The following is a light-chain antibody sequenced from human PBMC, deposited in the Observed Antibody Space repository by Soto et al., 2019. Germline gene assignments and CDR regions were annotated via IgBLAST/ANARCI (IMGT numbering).Light chain of an antibody. CDR2: GTS. J-gene: IGKJ1*01. Sequence: EIVFTQSPCTLSLCPGARATLSGRTSQSVSSSYLAWYQQKPGQAPRLLIYGTSTRATGIPDRFSGSGSGTEFTLTISSLQPDDFATYYCQQYNTYSQTWTFGQGTKVDIK. V-gene: IGKV3-20*01. CDR3: QQYNTYSQTWT. CDR1: QSVSSSY.